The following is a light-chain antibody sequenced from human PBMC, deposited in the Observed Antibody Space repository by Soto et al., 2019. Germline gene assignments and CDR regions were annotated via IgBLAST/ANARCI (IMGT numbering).Light chain of an antibody. CDR3: QQYNTFWT. V-gene: IGKV1-27*01. CDR2: AAS. Sequence: DIQITQSPSSLSASVGDRVTITCRASQGIANYLAWYQHKPVKVPNLLIYAASTLHSGVPYRFSGGGSGTEFTLTISSLQPDDFATYYCQQYNTFWTFGQGTKVDIK. J-gene: IGKJ1*01. CDR1: QGIANY.